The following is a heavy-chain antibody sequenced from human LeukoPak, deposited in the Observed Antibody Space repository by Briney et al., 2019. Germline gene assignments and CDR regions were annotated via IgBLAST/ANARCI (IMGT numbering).Heavy chain of an antibody. J-gene: IGHJ4*02. CDR2: IIPIFGTA. CDR1: GGTFSSYA. CDR3: ARDNCGGDCYPDY. Sequence: ASVKVSCKASGGTFSSYAISWVRQAPGQGLEWMGGIIPIFGTANYVQKFQGRVTITADKSTSTAYMELSSLRSEDTAVYYCARDNCGGDCYPDYWGQGTLVTVSS. D-gene: IGHD2-21*02. V-gene: IGHV1-69*06.